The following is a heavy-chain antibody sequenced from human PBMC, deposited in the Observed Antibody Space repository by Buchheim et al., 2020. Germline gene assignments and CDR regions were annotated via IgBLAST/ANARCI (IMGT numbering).Heavy chain of an antibody. V-gene: IGHV1-2*04. CDR2: INPNSGGT. CDR1: GYTFTGYY. J-gene: IGHJ6*02. CDR3: ARGGVLSYYDFWSGPNYGMDV. D-gene: IGHD3-3*01. Sequence: QVQLVQSGAEVKKPGASVKVSCKASGYTFTGYYMHWVRQAPGQGLEWMGWINPNSGGTNYAQKFQGWVTMTRDTSIRTAYMELSRLRSDDTAVYYCARGGVLSYYDFWSGPNYGMDVWGQGTT.